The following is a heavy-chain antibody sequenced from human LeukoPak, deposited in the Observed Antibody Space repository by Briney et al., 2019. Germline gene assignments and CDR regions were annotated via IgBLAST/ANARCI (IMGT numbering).Heavy chain of an antibody. CDR2: INHSGST. CDR3: ARSPYYGSLSDASDI. J-gene: IGHJ3*02. V-gene: IGHV4-34*01. Sequence: SETLSLTCAVYGGSFSGYYWSWIRQPPGKGLEWIGEINHSGSTNYNPSLKSRVTISVDTSKNQFSLKLSSVTAADTAVYYCARSPYYGSLSDASDIWGQGTMVTVSS. D-gene: IGHD3-10*01. CDR1: GGSFSGYY.